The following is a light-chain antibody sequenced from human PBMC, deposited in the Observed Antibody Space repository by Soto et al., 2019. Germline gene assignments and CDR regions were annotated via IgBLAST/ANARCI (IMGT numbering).Light chain of an antibody. CDR2: EVS. CDR3: CSYAARKA. Sequence: QSALTQPPSASGSPGQSVTISCTGTSSDVGGYNYVSWYQQHPGKAPKLIIYEVSKRPSGVPDRFSGSKSGNTASLTVSGLQAEDEADYYCCSYAARKAFGGGTKVTVL. CDR1: SSDVGGYNY. J-gene: IGLJ2*01. V-gene: IGLV2-8*01.